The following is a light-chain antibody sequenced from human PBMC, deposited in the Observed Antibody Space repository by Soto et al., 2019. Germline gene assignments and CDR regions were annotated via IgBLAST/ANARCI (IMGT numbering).Light chain of an antibody. Sequence: EIVMTQSPATLPVSPGERATLSCRASQSVSSNLAWYQQKPGQAPRLLMYGASTRATGIPARFSGSGSGTEFTLSISRLEPEDFAVYYCQFYGDPSKTFGQGTKVDIK. V-gene: IGKV3-15*01. CDR1: QSVSSN. CDR3: QFYGDPSKT. CDR2: GAS. J-gene: IGKJ1*01.